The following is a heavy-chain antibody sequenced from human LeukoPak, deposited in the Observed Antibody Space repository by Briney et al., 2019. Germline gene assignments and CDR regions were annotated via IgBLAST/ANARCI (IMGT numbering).Heavy chain of an antibody. CDR2: IIGSSGTT. CDR3: AKLGIVVVVAATTWFDP. Sequence: PGGSLRLSCVASGFSFNNYAMNWVRQAPGKGLEWVSLIIGSSGTTFYADSVKGRFTISRDKSKSTLYLQMNSLRAEDTAVYYCAKLGIVVVVAATTWFDPWGQGTLVTVSS. J-gene: IGHJ5*02. V-gene: IGHV3-23*01. D-gene: IGHD2-15*01. CDR1: GFSFNNYA.